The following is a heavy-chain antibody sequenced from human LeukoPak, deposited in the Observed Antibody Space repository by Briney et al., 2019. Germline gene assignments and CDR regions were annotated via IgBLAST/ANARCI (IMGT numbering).Heavy chain of an antibody. CDR2: INPSGGST. V-gene: IGHV1-46*01. CDR3: ARGEEDGSWWFDL. CDR1: GYTFTSYY. D-gene: IGHD3-10*01. Sequence: ASVKVSCTASGYTFTSYYMNWVRQAPGQGLEWMGIINPSGGSTIYAQTFQGRVTITRENSKSTVYMELSSLRSEDTAVYYCARGEEDGSWWFDLWGQGTLVTVSS. J-gene: IGHJ5*02.